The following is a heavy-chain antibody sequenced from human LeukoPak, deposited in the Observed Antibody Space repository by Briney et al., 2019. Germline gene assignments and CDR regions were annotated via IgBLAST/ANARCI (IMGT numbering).Heavy chain of an antibody. V-gene: IGHV1-2*02. CDR3: AREQYGDPHYYYYYGMDV. CDR2: INPNSGGT. CDR1: GYTFTGYY. Sequence: ASVKVSCKASGYTFTGYYMHWVRQAPGQGLEWMGWINPNSGGTNYAQKFQGRVTMTRDTSISTAYMELSGLRSDDTAVYYCAREQYGDPHYYYYYGMDVWGQGTTVTVSS. J-gene: IGHJ6*02. D-gene: IGHD4-17*01.